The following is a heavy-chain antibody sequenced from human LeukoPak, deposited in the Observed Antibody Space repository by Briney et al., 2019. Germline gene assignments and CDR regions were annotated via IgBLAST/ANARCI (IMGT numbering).Heavy chain of an antibody. V-gene: IGHV4-59*01. CDR2: IYYSGST. CDR3: AREPQYYYDSPSGAFDI. J-gene: IGHJ3*02. D-gene: IGHD3-22*01. Sequence: SETLSLTCTVSGGSISSYYWSWIRQPPGKGLEWIGYIYYSGSTNYNPSLKSRVTISVDTSKNQFSLKLSSVTAADTAVYYCAREPQYYYDSPSGAFDIWGQGTMVTVSS. CDR1: GGSISSYY.